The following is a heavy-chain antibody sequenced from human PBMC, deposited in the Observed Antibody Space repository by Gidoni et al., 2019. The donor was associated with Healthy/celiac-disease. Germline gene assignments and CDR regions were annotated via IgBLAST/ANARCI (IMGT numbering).Heavy chain of an antibody. CDR3: AKRGLGQHVEFGFFDY. CDR1: GFTFSSYA. D-gene: IGHD6-6*01. Sequence: EVQLLESGGGLVQPGGSLRLSCAASGFTFSSYAMSWVRQAPGKGLEWVSAISGSGGSTYYADSVKGRFTISRDNSKNTLYLQMNSLRAEDTAVYYCAKRGLGQHVEFGFFDYWGQGTLVTVSS. V-gene: IGHV3-23*01. CDR2: ISGSGGST. J-gene: IGHJ4*02.